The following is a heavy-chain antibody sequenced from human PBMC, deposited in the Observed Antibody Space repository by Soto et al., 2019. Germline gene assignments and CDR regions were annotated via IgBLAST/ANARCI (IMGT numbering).Heavy chain of an antibody. J-gene: IGHJ4*02. CDR1: GGSFTGYY. CDR3: ARGQEGVVATH. CDR2: IKDGGST. D-gene: IGHD2-15*01. V-gene: IGHV4-34*01. Sequence: QVQLQQWGAGLLKPSETLSLTCAVNGGSFTGYYWSWVRQPPGKGLKWIGEIKDGGSTNYSPSLRSRVTISADTSKKQFSLKVTSVTAADTAVYYCARGQEGVVATHWDQGTLVTVSS.